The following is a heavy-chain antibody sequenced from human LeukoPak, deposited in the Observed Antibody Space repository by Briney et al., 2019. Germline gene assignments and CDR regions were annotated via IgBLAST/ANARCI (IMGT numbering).Heavy chain of an antibody. CDR1: GYTFTGYY. CDR3: ARVRGYCSSTSCYDFDY. V-gene: IGHV1-2*02. J-gene: IGHJ4*02. CDR2: LNPNSGDT. Sequence: GASVKVSCKASGYTFTGYYVHGVGQAPGKGLGGVGGLNPNSGDTNCAQNLQGRATMTRDTSISTAYMELNRLKSDDTAVYFCARVRGYCSSTSCYDFDYWGQGTLVTASS. D-gene: IGHD2-2*01.